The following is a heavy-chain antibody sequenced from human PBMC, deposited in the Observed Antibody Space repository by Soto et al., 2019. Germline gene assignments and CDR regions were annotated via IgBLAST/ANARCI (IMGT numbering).Heavy chain of an antibody. CDR3: ARHFHYYYDSSGYYDAFDI. Sequence: SETLSLTCTVSGGSISSYYWSWIRQPPGKGLEWIGYIYYSGSTNYNPSLKSRVTISVDTTKNQFSLKLSSVTAADTAVYYCARHFHYYYDSSGYYDAFDIWGQGTMVTVSS. D-gene: IGHD3-22*01. CDR2: IYYSGST. V-gene: IGHV4-59*08. CDR1: GGSISSYY. J-gene: IGHJ3*02.